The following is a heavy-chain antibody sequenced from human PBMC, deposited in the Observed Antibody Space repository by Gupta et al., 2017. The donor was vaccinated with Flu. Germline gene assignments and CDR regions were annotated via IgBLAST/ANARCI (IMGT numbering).Heavy chain of an antibody. CDR3: ARYRQYQLLGKRQDYYYYGMDV. CDR2: ISSSSSYI. J-gene: IGHJ6*02. CDR1: GFTFSSYS. D-gene: IGHD2-2*01. V-gene: IGHV3-21*01. Sequence: EVQLVESGGGLVKPGGSLRLSCAASGFTFSSYSMNWVRQAPGKGLEWVSSISSSSSYIYYADSVKGRFTISRDNAKNSLYLQMNSLRAEDTAVYYCARYRQYQLLGKRQDYYYYGMDVWGQGTTVTVSS.